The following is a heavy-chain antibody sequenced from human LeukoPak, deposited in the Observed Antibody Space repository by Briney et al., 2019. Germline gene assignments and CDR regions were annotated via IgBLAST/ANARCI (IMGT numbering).Heavy chain of an antibody. J-gene: IGHJ4*02. CDR1: GDSISSCY. Sequence: PSETLSLTCTVSGDSISSCYWSWIRQPAEKGLEWIGRICTSGTINYNPSLKNRVTMSVDTSKNQFSLKLTSVTAADTAVYYCARDRDYSNSLDYWGLGTLVTVSS. D-gene: IGHD6-6*01. CDR2: ICTSGTI. CDR3: ARDRDYSNSLDY. V-gene: IGHV4-4*07.